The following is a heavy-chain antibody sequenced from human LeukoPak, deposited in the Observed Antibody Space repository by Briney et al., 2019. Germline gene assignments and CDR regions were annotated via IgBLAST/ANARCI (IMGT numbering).Heavy chain of an antibody. CDR3: ARDPQRGIAAAGWFDP. Sequence: PGGSLRLSCAASGFTFSSYSMNWVRQAPGKGLEWVSSISSSSSYIYCADSVKGRFTISRDNAKNSLYLQMNSLRAEDTAVYYCARDPQRGIAAAGWFDPWGQGTLVTVSS. CDR1: GFTFSSYS. J-gene: IGHJ5*02. D-gene: IGHD6-13*01. V-gene: IGHV3-21*01. CDR2: ISSSSSYI.